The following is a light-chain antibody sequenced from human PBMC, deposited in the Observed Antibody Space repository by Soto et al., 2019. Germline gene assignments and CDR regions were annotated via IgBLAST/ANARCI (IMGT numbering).Light chain of an antibody. CDR3: QQSGSSPRYT. CDR2: CAS. J-gene: IGKJ2*01. CDR1: QSVSSSY. V-gene: IGKV3-20*01. Sequence: EIVLTQSPGTLSLSPGERATLSCRASQSVSSSYLAWYQQKPGQSPRLLIYCASTRATGIPDTFSGSGSGTDFTLTLSRLEPEDFAVYFCQQSGSSPRYTFGQGTKLEI.